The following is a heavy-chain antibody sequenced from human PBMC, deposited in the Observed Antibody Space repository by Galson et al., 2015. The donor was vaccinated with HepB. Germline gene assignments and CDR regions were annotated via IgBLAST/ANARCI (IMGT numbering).Heavy chain of an antibody. V-gene: IGHV3-23*01. D-gene: IGHD3-10*01. Sequence: SLRLSCAASGFTFSSYAMSWVRQAPGKGLEWVSAISGSGGSTYYADSVKGRFTISRDNSKNTLYLQMNSLRAEDTAVYYCAKPFHSAPGDRWFGAGEEFDHWGQGTLVTVSS. J-gene: IGHJ4*02. CDR3: AKPFHSAPGDRWFGAGEEFDH. CDR1: GFTFSSYA. CDR2: ISGSGGST.